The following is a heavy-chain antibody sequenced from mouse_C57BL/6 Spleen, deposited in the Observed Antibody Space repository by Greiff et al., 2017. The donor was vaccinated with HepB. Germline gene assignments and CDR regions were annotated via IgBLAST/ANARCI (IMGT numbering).Heavy chain of an antibody. CDR3: ARYYDGGDYAMDY. CDR2: INPNYGTT. CDR1: GYSFTDYN. D-gene: IGHD1-1*01. V-gene: IGHV1-39*01. J-gene: IGHJ4*01. Sequence: VHVKQSGPELVKPGASVKISCKASGYSFTDYNMNWVKQSNGKSLEWIGVINPNYGTTSYNQKFKGKATLTVDQSSSTAYMQLNSLTSEDSAVYYCARYYDGGDYAMDYWGQGTSVTVSS.